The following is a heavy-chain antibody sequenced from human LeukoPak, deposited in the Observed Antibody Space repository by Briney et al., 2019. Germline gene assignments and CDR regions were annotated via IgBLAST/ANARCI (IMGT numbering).Heavy chain of an antibody. CDR1: GFTVSSFA. Sequence: AGGSLRLSCAASGFTVSSFAMIWVRQPPGKGLEWVSSIFPTSREIHYADSVRGRFTISRDNSKSTLSLQMNSLRAEDTAIYYCATYRQVMLPFESWGQGTLVTVSS. D-gene: IGHD5-18*01. CDR3: ATYRQVMLPFES. CDR2: IFPTSREI. V-gene: IGHV3-23*01. J-gene: IGHJ4*02.